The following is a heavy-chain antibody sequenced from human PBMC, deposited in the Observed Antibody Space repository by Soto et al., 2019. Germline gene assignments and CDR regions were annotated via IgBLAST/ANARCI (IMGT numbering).Heavy chain of an antibody. CDR3: ARAPPGPSPRWVL. J-gene: IGHJ6*02. CDR2: IYPTGST. Sequence: SETLSLTCTVSGGSIISGGYSFSCIRQSPEKGLEWLGCIYPTGSTYYHPSLKSRVTISIDTSRNQFSLNLTSVTAADTAVYYCARAPPGPSPRWVLWGQGTTVTV. CDR1: GGSIISGGYS. D-gene: IGHD3-10*01. V-gene: IGHV4-30-2*06.